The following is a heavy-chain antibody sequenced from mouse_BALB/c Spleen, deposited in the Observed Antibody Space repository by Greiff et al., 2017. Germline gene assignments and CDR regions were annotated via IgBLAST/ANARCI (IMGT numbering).Heavy chain of an antibody. D-gene: IGHD1-1*01. CDR3: ASRDYYGSSRHAMDY. V-gene: IGHV1-7*01. Sequence: QVQLQQSGAELAKPGASVKMSCKASGYTFTSYWMHWVKQRPGQGLEWIGYINPSTGYTEYNQKFKDKATLTADKSSSTAYMQLSSLTSEDSAVYYCASRDYYGSSRHAMDYWGQGTSVTVSS. CDR2: INPSTGYT. CDR1: GYTFTSYW. J-gene: IGHJ4*01.